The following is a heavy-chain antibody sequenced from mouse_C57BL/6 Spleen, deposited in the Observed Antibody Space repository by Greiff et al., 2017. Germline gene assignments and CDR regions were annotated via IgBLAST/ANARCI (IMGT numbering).Heavy chain of an antibody. CDR3: ARIRSMLVTPYWYFDV. CDR1: GYAFSSYW. Sequence: QVQLQQSGAELVKPGASVKISCKASGYAFSSYWMNWVKQRPGKGLEWIGQIYPGDGDTNYNGKFKGKATLTADKSSSPAYLQLSSLTSEDSAVYFCARIRSMLVTPYWYFDVWGTGTTVTVSS. V-gene: IGHV1-80*01. D-gene: IGHD2-3*01. CDR2: IYPGDGDT. J-gene: IGHJ1*03.